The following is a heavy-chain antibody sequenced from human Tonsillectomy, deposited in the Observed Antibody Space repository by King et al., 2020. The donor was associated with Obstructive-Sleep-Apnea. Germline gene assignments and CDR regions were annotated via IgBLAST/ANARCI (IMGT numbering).Heavy chain of an antibody. J-gene: IGHJ4*02. V-gene: IGHV3-30*18. CDR1: GFSFSVYG. CDR3: AKDLRPYRGMSSWYEDQ. Sequence: HVQLVESGGGVVQPGRSLRLSCAASGFSFSVYGMHWVRQAPGKGLEWVAVISSDGSFKSYADSVKGRFSISRDKSGNTVYLQMNSWRPEDTAMYYCAKDLRPYRGMSSWYEDQWGQGTLVTVSP. D-gene: IGHD6-13*01. CDR2: ISSDGSFK.